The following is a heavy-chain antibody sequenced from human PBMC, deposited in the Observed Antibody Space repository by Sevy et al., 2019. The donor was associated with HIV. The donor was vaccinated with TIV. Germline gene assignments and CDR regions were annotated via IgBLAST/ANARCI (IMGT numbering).Heavy chain of an antibody. CDR2: ISASGRYT. J-gene: IGHJ6*02. CDR3: AKGYCSGGSCPRDYYYYGMDV. V-gene: IGHV3-23*01. Sequence: GGSLRLSCAASEIAFSNYAMSWVRQAPGKGLEWVSAISASGRYTYYADSVEGRFTISRDNSRKTVYVQMTSLRAEDTAVYYCAKGYCSGGSCPRDYYYYGMDVWGQGTTVTVSS. CDR1: EIAFSNYA. D-gene: IGHD2-15*01.